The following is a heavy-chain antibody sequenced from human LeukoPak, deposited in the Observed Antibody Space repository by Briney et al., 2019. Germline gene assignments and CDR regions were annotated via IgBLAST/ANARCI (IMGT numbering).Heavy chain of an antibody. V-gene: IGHV3-7*01. CDR1: GFTFSSYW. CDR3: ARMHLERGYSYGHYYYYYMDV. J-gene: IGHJ6*03. D-gene: IGHD5-18*01. CDR2: IKQDGSEK. Sequence: GGSLRLSCAASGFTFSSYWMSWVRQAPGKGLEWVANIKQDGSEKYYVDSVKGRFTISRDNAKNSLYLQMNSLRAEDTAAYYCARMHLERGYSYGHYYYYYMDVWGKGTTVTVSS.